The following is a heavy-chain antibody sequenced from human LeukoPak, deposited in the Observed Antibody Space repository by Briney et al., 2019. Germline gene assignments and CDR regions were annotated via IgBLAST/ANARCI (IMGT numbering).Heavy chain of an antibody. D-gene: IGHD3-16*01. CDR2: ISSDGGST. Sequence: PGGSLRLSCAASGFTFNNYTMHWVRQAPGKGLEWVSHISSDGGSTYYADSVKGRFTISRDNAKNSLYLQMNSLRNEDTAFYYGARATLDDSVSSEYWGQGTLVTVSS. V-gene: IGHV3-43*01. J-gene: IGHJ4*02. CDR1: GFTFNNYT. CDR3: ARATLDDSVSSEY.